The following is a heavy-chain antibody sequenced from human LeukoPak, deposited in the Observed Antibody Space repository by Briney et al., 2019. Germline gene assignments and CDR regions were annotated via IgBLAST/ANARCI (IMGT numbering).Heavy chain of an antibody. CDR1: GYSISSGYY. V-gene: IGHV4-38-2*01. CDR3: ARPLGGDYGSSGPRFDY. J-gene: IGHJ4*02. CDR2: IYHSGST. Sequence: SETLSLTCAVSGYSISSGYYWGWIRQPPGKGLEWIGSIYHSGSTYYNPSLKSRVTISVDTSKNQFSLKLSSVTAADTAVYYCARPLGGDYGSSGPRFDYWGQGTLVTVSS. D-gene: IGHD3-22*01.